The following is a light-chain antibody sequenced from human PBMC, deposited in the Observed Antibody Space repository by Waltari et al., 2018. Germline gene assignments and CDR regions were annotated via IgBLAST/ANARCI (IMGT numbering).Light chain of an antibody. CDR3: QHYVRLPAT. CDR1: QSVSRS. Sequence: EIVLTQSPGTLSLSPGARVTLSCRASQSVSRSLAWYQQKPGQAPRLLIYAASSRATGIPGRVSGSGSGTDFSLTISRLEPEDFAVYYCQHYVRLPATFGQGTKVEI. V-gene: IGKV3-20*01. CDR2: AAS. J-gene: IGKJ1*01.